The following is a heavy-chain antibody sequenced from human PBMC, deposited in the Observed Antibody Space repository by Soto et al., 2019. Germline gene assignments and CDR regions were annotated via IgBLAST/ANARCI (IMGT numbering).Heavy chain of an antibody. V-gene: IGHV4-39*01. J-gene: IGHJ4*02. D-gene: IGHD6-19*01. CDR3: SAPALSSWWFGY. CDR1: GGSISSSSYY. CDR2: IYYSGST. Sequence: QLQLQESGPGLVKPSETLSLTCTVSGGSISSSSYYWGWIRQPPGKGLEWIGSIYYSGSTYYNPSLKGSVTKSGDTFQDPFSLKPGPVAAADTAVYYCSAPALSSWWFGYWGQGTLVTVSS.